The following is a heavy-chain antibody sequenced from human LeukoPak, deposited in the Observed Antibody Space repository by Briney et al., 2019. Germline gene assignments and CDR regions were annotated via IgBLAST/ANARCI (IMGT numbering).Heavy chain of an antibody. CDR2: ISWNSGSI. J-gene: IGHJ4*02. CDR1: GFSFNSYA. V-gene: IGHV3-9*01. D-gene: IGHD3-10*01. Sequence: GGSLRLSCAASGFSFNSYALHWVRQAPGKGLEWVSGISWNSGSIGYADSVKGRFTISRDNAKNSLYLQMNSLRAEDTALYYCAKDIFTMVRGVVDYWGQGTLVTVSS. CDR3: AKDIFTMVRGVVDY.